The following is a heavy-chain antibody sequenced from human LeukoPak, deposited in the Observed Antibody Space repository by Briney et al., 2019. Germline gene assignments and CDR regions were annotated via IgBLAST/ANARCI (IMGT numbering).Heavy chain of an antibody. Sequence: PSETLSLTCTVSGGSISTPSFYWTWIRQRPGGGLEWIGFVYYTGSTYYNPSLKSRVTISVDTSKNQFSLKLSSVTAADTAVYYCARGRNYYGSGRQRDPLDYWGQGTLVTVSS. D-gene: IGHD3-10*01. CDR1: GGSISTPSFY. J-gene: IGHJ4*02. CDR2: VYYTGST. V-gene: IGHV4-30-4*08. CDR3: ARGRNYYGSGRQRDPLDY.